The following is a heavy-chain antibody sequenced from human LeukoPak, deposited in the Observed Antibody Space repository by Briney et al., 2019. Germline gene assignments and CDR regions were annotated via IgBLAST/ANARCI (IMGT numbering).Heavy chain of an antibody. V-gene: IGHV3-66*01. CDR2: IYSGGST. CDR1: GFSVGSNY. CDR3: GRVGFDCSSTSCSEYYFDN. J-gene: IGHJ4*02. D-gene: IGHD2-2*01. Sequence: GGSLRLSCAASGFSVGSNYMTWVRQAPGKGLEWVSLIYSGGSTYYAASVKGRFTIFRDNAKNSLFLQMNSLRAADAAVYYCGRVGFDCSSTSCSEYYFDNWGQGTPISLSS.